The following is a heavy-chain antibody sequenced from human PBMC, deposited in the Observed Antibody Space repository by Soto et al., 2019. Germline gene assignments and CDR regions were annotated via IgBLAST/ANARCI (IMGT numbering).Heavy chain of an antibody. J-gene: IGHJ6*02. V-gene: IGHV3-13*01. CDR2: IGTVGDT. CDR3: VRRLPLSYGHSGMDV. Sequence: PGGSLRLSCVGSGFTFFTYDMHWVRQPSGEGLEWVSGIGTVGDTYYLGSVKGRFTISRDNAKGSVDLEMNDLRAGDSAVYFCVRRLPLSYGHSGMDVWGQRTAVTVSS. CDR1: GFTFFTYD. D-gene: IGHD2-8*01.